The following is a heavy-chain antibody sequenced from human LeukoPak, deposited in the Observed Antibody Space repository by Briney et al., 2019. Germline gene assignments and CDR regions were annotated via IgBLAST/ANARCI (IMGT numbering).Heavy chain of an antibody. CDR2: ISGSGGST. CDR3: ASHYDFWSGYYTPSDY. CDR1: GFTVSSNY. Sequence: PGGSLRLSCAASGFTVSSNYMSWVRQAPGKGLEWVSAISGSGGSTYYADSVKGRFTISRDNSKNTLYLQMNSLRAEDTAVYYCASHYDFWSGYYTPSDYWGQGTLVTVSS. J-gene: IGHJ4*02. D-gene: IGHD3-3*01. V-gene: IGHV3-23*01.